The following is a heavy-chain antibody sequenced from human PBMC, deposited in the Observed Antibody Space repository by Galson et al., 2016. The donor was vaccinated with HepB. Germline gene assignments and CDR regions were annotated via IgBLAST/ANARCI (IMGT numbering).Heavy chain of an antibody. CDR3: VRAEWVLHD. V-gene: IGHV3-7*01. J-gene: IGHJ4*02. Sequence: SLRLSCAASGFTFSDSWMTWVLQAPGKGLEWVANINQPGSDKYYSTSVEGRFTISKDNAKNFLYLQMNSLRAEDTAVYYCVRAEWVLHDWGRGTPVTVSS. D-gene: IGHD5-12*01. CDR1: GFTFSDSW. CDR2: INQPGSDK.